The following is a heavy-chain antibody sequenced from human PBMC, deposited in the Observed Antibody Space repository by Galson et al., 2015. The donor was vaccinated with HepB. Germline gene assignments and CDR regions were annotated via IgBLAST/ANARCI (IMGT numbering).Heavy chain of an antibody. CDR2: VSRSGGNT. D-gene: IGHD3-3*01. CDR3: AKDNDFKADADNSHYFDF. V-gene: IGHV3-23*01. J-gene: IGHJ4*02. CDR1: GFTFSSYA. Sequence: SLRLSCAASGFTFSSYAMSWVRQAPGKGLEWVSTVSRSGGNTFYADSVKGRFTISKDNSKNTMYLQMNSLRAEDSAIYYCAKDNDFKADADNSHYFDFWGQGTLVTVSS.